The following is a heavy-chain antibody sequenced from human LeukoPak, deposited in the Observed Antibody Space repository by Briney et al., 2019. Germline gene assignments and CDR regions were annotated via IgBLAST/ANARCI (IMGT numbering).Heavy chain of an antibody. V-gene: IGHV1-8*01. CDR3: ARWGTMAGVLTGYYYYYYYMDV. CDR2: MNPNSGNT. D-gene: IGHD3-9*01. Sequence: GASVKVSCKASGYTFTSYDINWVRQATGQGLEWMGWMNPNSGNTGYAQKFQGRVTMTRNTSISTAYMGLSSLRSEDTAVYYCARWGTMAGVLTGYYYYYYYMDVWGKGTTVTISS. J-gene: IGHJ6*03. CDR1: GYTFTSYD.